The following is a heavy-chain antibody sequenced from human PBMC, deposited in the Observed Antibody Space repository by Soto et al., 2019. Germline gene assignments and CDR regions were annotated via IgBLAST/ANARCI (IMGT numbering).Heavy chain of an antibody. D-gene: IGHD3-10*01. Sequence: GGSLRLSCAASGFTFSSYAMHWVRQAPGKGLEWVAVISYDGSNKYYADSVKGRFTISRDNSKNTLYLQMNSLRAEDTAVYYCARERAYGDYYYYGMDVWGQGTTVTVSS. J-gene: IGHJ6*02. CDR3: ARERAYGDYYYYGMDV. CDR2: ISYDGSNK. CDR1: GFTFSSYA. V-gene: IGHV3-30-3*01.